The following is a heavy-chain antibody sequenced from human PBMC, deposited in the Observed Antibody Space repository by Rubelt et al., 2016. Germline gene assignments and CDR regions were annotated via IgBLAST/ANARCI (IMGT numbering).Heavy chain of an antibody. Sequence: EVQLVESGGGLVQPGGSLRLSCAASGFTFRNYGMNWVRQAPGKGLAWVSYISSSSRTKSYADSEKGRFRISRDNAKKLLYLQMNSLTAEDTAVYYCARGGAARPDFWGQGTLVTVSS. J-gene: IGHJ4*02. CDR2: ISSSSRTK. V-gene: IGHV3-48*01. CDR1: GFTFRNYG. CDR3: ARGGAARPDF.